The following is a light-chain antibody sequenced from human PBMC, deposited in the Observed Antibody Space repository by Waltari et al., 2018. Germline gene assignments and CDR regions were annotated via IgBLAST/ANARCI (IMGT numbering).Light chain of an antibody. Sequence: QSVLTQPPSVSAAPGQKVTLSCSGSSPNIGNYFVSWYHQLPGATPELLIYDNYKRPSGIPDRFSASKSGTSATLDITGLQIGDEADYYCATWDNSLTAVVFGGGTKLTVL. CDR3: ATWDNSLTAVV. V-gene: IGLV1-51*01. CDR2: DNY. J-gene: IGLJ2*01. CDR1: SPNIGNYF.